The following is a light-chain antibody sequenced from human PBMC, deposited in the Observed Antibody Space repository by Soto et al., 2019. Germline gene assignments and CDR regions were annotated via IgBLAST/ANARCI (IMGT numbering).Light chain of an antibody. Sequence: DMRLTQSPSSLSASIGDRVTITCQASHDIATYLNWYQQKPGKPPKLLIYDASTLEKGLPSRFSGSGSGTDFTFTIFTLPAEDFATYYSQEFDHPPPLIFGGGTKLEMK. CDR2: DAS. CDR1: HDIATY. V-gene: IGKV1-33*01. CDR3: QEFDHPPPLI. J-gene: IGKJ4*01.